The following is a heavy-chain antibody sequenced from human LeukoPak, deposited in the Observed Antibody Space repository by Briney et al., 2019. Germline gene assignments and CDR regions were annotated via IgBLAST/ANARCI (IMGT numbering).Heavy chain of an antibody. D-gene: IGHD6-13*01. V-gene: IGHV4-59*01. CDR2: IYYGGST. J-gene: IGHJ4*02. Sequence: SETLSLTCSVSGGSIISYYWSWIRQPPGKGLELIGYIYYGGSTNYNPSLKSRVTISVDTSKNHFSLRLTSVTAADTAVYYCARAEGRAATGLDSWGQGTLVTVSS. CDR3: ARAEGRAATGLDS. CDR1: GGSIISYY.